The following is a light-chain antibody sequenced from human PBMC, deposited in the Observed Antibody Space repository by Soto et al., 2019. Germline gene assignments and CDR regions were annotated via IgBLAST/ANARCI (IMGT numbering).Light chain of an antibody. CDR2: DAS. CDR3: QQYGTWPPLT. J-gene: IGKJ4*01. Sequence: DIVMTQSPATLSVSPGEGATLSCRASQSVHSALAWYQQRPGQTPRLLIYDASTRATGIPDRFSGSGSGTEFTLNISSLQSEDFAIYYCQQYGTWPPLTFGGGAKVEI. V-gene: IGKV3-15*01. CDR1: QSVHSA.